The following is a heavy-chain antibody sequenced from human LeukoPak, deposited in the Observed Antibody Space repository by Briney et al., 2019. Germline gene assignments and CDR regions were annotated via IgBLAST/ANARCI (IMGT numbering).Heavy chain of an antibody. Sequence: GGSLRLSCAAPGFTFSSYAMHWVRQAPGKGLEWVALISYDGGNKYYADSVKGRFTISRDNSKNTLYLQMNSLRAEDTAVYYCAREVPTYDYVWGSYGYWGQGTLVTVSS. CDR3: AREVPTYDYVWGSYGY. V-gene: IGHV3-30*04. D-gene: IGHD3-16*01. J-gene: IGHJ4*02. CDR1: GFTFSSYA. CDR2: ISYDGGNK.